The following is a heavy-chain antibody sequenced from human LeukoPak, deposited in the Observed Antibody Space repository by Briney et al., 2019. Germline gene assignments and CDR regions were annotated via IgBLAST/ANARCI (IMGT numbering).Heavy chain of an antibody. CDR2: IHHSGST. D-gene: IGHD6-13*01. CDR3: ARVRFGRFRIAAASY. Sequence: PSETLSLTCTVSGYSISSGYYWGWIRQPPGKGLEWIGSIHHSGSTYYNPPLKSRVTISVDTSKNLFSLNMSSVTAADTAVYYCARVRFGRFRIAAASYWGQGTLVTVSS. V-gene: IGHV4-38-2*02. J-gene: IGHJ4*02. CDR1: GYSISSGYY.